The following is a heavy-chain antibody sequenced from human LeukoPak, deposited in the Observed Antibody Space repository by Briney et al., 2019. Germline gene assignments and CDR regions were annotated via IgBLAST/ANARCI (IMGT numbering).Heavy chain of an antibody. Sequence: SGGSLRLSCAASGFTFDDYTMHWVRQAPGKGLEWVSLISWDGGSTHYADFVKGRFTISRDNSKNSLYLQMNSLRTEDTALYYCAKDLDSGASLWGQGTLVTVSS. CDR2: ISWDGGST. V-gene: IGHV3-43*01. CDR3: AKDLDSGASL. J-gene: IGHJ1*01. D-gene: IGHD2-2*01. CDR1: GFTFDDYT.